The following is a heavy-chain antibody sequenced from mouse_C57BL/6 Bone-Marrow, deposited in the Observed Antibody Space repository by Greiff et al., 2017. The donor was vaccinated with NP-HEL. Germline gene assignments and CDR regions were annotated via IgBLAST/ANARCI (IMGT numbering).Heavy chain of an antibody. CDR1: GFTFSDYG. V-gene: IGHV5-17*01. J-gene: IGHJ4*01. D-gene: IGHD1-1*01. CDR2: ISSGSSTI. CDR3: AGSSPYYYAMDY. Sequence: EVQLVESGGGLVKPGGSLKLSCAASGFTFSDYGMHWVRQAPEKGLEWVAYISSGSSTIYYADTVKGRFTISRDNAKNTLFLQMTSLRSEDTAMYYCAGSSPYYYAMDYWGQGTSVTVSS.